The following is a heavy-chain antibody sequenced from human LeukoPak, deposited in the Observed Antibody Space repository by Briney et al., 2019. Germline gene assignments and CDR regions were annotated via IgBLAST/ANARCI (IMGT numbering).Heavy chain of an antibody. CDR2: ISAYNGNT. J-gene: IGHJ4*02. V-gene: IGHV1-18*01. CDR1: GYTFTSYG. CDR3: ARVPPTYYDFWSGYYRENYFDY. D-gene: IGHD3-3*01. Sequence: ASVKVSCKASGYTFTSYGISWVRQAPGQGLEWMGWISAYNGNTNYARKLQGRVTMTTDTSTSTAYMELRSLRSDDTAVYYCARVPPTYYDFWSGYYRENYFDYWGQGTLVTVSS.